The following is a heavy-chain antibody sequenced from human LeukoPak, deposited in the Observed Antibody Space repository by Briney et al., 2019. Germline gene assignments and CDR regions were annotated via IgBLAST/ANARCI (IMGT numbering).Heavy chain of an antibody. CDR2: IYHSGSA. CDR3: ASGSGTYSFDY. Sequence: SETLSLTCTVSGYSISSGYYWGWIRQPPGKGLEWIGNIYHSGSAYYNPSLKSRVTISLDTSKNQFSLKLSSVTAADTAVYYCASGSGTYSFDYWGQGTLVTVSS. J-gene: IGHJ4*02. CDR1: GYSISSGYY. V-gene: IGHV4-38-2*02. D-gene: IGHD1-26*01.